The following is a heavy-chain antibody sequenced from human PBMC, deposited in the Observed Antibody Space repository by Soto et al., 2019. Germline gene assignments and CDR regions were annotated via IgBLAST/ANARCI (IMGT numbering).Heavy chain of an antibody. CDR3: AGPRRYCDGGSCYPEYSQH. D-gene: IGHD2-15*01. CDR1: GGSISSSSYY. Sequence: SETLSLTCTVSGGSISSSSYYWGWIRQPPGKGLEWIANIYYSGSSYYNPSLKSRVTTSVDTSKNQFSLRSRSVTAADTAVYYCAGPRRYCDGGSCYPEYSQHWGQGTLVTVS. J-gene: IGHJ1*01. CDR2: IYYSGSS. V-gene: IGHV4-39*01.